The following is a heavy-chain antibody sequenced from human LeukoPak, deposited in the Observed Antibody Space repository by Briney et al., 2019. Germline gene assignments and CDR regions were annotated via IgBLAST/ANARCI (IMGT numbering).Heavy chain of an antibody. Sequence: GASVKVSCKASGYTFTSYGISWVRQAPGQGLEWMGWISAYNGNTNYAQKLQGRVTMTTDTSTSTAYMELRSLRSDDTAVYYCARDAGPRGYYGSGSYPLDYWGQGTLVTVSS. V-gene: IGHV1-18*01. J-gene: IGHJ4*02. CDR2: ISAYNGNT. CDR3: ARDAGPRGYYGSGSYPLDY. CDR1: GYTFTSYG. D-gene: IGHD3-10*01.